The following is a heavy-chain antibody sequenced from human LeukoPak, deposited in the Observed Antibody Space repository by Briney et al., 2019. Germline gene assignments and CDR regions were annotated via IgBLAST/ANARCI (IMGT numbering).Heavy chain of an antibody. V-gene: IGHV3-23*01. CDR2: ISGSGGTT. CDR1: GFTFSSSP. D-gene: IGHD1-14*01. J-gene: IGHJ4*02. Sequence: GGSLRLSCAASGFTFSSSPMSWVRQAPGKGLEWVSAISGSGGTTYYADSVKGRCTISRDNAKNMLYLQMNSLRAEDTAVYYCAKNRVRFDYWGQGTLVTVSS. CDR3: AKNRVRFDY.